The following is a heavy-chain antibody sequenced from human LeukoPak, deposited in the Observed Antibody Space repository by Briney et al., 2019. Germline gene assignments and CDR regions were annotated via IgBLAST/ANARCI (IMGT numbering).Heavy chain of an antibody. J-gene: IGHJ3*02. D-gene: IGHD3-9*01. V-gene: IGHV4-39*01. CDR3: ARQRGSELRYFDWLLLPSAFDI. Sequence: SETLSLACTVSGGFISSSSYYWGWIRQPPGKGLEWIGSIYYSGSTYYNPSLKSRVTISVDTSKNQFSLKLSSVTAADTAVYYCARQRGSELRYFDWLLLPSAFDIWGQGTMVTVSS. CDR2: IYYSGST. CDR1: GGFISSSSYY.